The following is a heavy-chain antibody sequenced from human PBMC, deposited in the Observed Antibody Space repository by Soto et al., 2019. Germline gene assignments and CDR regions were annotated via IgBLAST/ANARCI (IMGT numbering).Heavy chain of an antibody. CDR2: IRGCGDST. V-gene: IGHV3-23*01. Sequence: GGSLRLSCGGSGFTFSSYAMSWVRQAPGKGVEGGLGIRGCGDSTYYVDSVKGRFTSPRDNYKNQLYLQTNTPRAEDTGVYYCAIDPSRTGYYYFEYWGQGPLVPVSS. J-gene: IGHJ4*02. D-gene: IGHD3-9*01. CDR1: GFTFSSYA. CDR3: AIDPSRTGYYYFEY.